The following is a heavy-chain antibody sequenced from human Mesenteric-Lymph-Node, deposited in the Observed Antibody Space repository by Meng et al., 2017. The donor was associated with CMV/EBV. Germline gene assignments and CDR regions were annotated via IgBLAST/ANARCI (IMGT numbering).Heavy chain of an antibody. D-gene: IGHD6-19*01. CDR2: ISWDGGST. CDR1: GFTFDDYT. V-gene: IGHV3-43*01. CDR3: ARNSSGWSYYYYYGMDV. Sequence: GESLKISCAASGFTFDDYTMHWVRQAPGKGLEWVSLISWDGGSTYYADSVKGRFTISRDNSKNSLYLQMNSLRAEDTAVYYCARNSSGWSYYYYYGMDVWGQGTTVTVSS. J-gene: IGHJ6*02.